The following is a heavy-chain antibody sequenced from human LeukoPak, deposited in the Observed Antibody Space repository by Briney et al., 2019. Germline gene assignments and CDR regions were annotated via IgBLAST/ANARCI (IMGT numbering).Heavy chain of an antibody. CDR1: GGSVSSGNYY. CDR3: ARDRITMVRGVISTTDYYYYGMDV. D-gene: IGHD3-10*01. Sequence: ASETLSLTCTVSGGSVSSGNYYWSWIRQPPGKGLEWSGYIYYSGSTNYNPSLKSRVTISVDTSKNQFSLKLSYVTAADTAVYYCARDRITMVRGVISTTDYYYYGMDVWGQGTTVTVSS. V-gene: IGHV4-61*01. CDR2: IYYSGST. J-gene: IGHJ6*02.